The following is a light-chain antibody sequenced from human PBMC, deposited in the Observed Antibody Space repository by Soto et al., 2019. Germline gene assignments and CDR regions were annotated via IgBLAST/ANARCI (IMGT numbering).Light chain of an antibody. V-gene: IGKV3-20*01. CDR2: DAS. CDR3: QQYGSSPSWT. J-gene: IGKJ1*01. CDR1: QTVRTNY. Sequence: EFVLTQSPGTLSLSPGERATLSCRASQTVRTNYLAWYQQKPGQAPRLLIYDASSRATGIPDRFSGGGSGTDFTLTISRLEPEDFAVYYCQQYGSSPSWTFGQGTKVDI.